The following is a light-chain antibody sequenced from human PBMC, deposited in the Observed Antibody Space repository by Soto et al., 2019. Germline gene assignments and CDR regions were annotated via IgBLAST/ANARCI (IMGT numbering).Light chain of an antibody. J-gene: IGKJ1*01. CDR1: QSISSW. V-gene: IGKV1-5*03. Sequence: DIQMTQSPSTLSASVGDRVTITCRASQSISSWLAWYQQKPGKAPKLLIYKASTLQSGVPSRFSGSGSGTEFTLAISSLQPDDSATYYCQQYNDNWKFGQGTKVDI. CDR3: QQYNDNWK. CDR2: KAS.